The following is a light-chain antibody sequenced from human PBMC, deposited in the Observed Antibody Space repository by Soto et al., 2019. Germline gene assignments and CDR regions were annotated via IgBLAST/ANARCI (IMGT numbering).Light chain of an antibody. V-gene: IGKV3-20*01. CDR2: DTS. Sequence: ETVLAQSPGTLSLSPGERATLSCRASHNITNNYLAWYHQKRGQAPRLLIYDTSSSALGIPDQSSGSGSGTDFTLTISRLEPENFAVYYCHHYYGSLPGFAFGQGTKLEIK. J-gene: IGKJ2*01. CDR1: HNITNNY. CDR3: HHYYGSLPGFA.